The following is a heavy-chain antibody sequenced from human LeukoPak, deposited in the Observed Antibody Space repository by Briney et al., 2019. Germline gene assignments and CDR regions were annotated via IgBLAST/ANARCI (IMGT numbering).Heavy chain of an antibody. CDR1: GGSFSGYY. Sequence: SETLSLTCAVYGGSFSGYYWSWIRQPPGKGLEWIGEINHSGYTNYNPSLKSRVTISVDTSKNQFSLKLSSVTAADTAVYYCAREEDDYGYVDYWGQGTLVTVSS. J-gene: IGHJ4*02. CDR3: AREEDDYGYVDY. V-gene: IGHV4-34*01. CDR2: INHSGYT. D-gene: IGHD4-17*01.